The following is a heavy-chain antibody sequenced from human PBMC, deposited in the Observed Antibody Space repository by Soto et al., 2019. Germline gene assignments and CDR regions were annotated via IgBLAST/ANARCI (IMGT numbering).Heavy chain of an antibody. CDR1: GGTFSSYA. Sequence: SSVKVSCKASGGTFSSYAISWVRQAPGQGLEWMGGIIPIFGTANYAQKFQGRVTITADESTSTAYMELSSLRSEDTAVYYCARDLGYGSSTSCLLEGMDVWGQGTTVTV. V-gene: IGHV1-69*13. D-gene: IGHD2-2*01. CDR2: IIPIFGTA. J-gene: IGHJ6*02. CDR3: ARDLGYGSSTSCLLEGMDV.